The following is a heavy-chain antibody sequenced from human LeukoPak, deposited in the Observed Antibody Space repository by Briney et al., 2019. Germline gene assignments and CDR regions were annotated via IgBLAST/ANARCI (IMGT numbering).Heavy chain of an antibody. CDR2: INLAGSDA. CDR3: GRFVSGNYGRGDH. V-gene: IGHV3-74*01. D-gene: IGHD1-26*01. J-gene: IGHJ4*02. CDR1: GFTFSDFW. Sequence: GGSLRLSCAASGFTFSDFWMHWVRQGPGEGLVWVARINLAGSDATYADSVKGRFTISRDNAKNTLYLQMNSLRVEDTATYYCGRFVSGNYGRGDHWGQGTLVTVSS.